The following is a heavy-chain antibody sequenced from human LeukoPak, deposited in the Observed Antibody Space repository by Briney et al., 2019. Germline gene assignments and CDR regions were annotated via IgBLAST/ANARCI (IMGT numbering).Heavy chain of an antibody. D-gene: IGHD3-9*01. CDR1: GFTFSNYA. V-gene: IGHV3-23*01. J-gene: IGHJ4*02. Sequence: GGSLRLSCAASGFTFSNYAMSWVRQAPGKGLEWVSAITGSGGNTYYADSVKGRFTISRNNSKNTVFLQMNSLRAEDTAVYYCAKWGDYDVLTGYYVSDYWGQGTLVTVSS. CDR2: ITGSGGNT. CDR3: AKWGDYDVLTGYYVSDY.